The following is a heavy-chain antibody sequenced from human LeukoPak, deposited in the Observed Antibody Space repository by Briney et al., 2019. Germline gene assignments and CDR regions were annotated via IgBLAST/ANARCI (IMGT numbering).Heavy chain of an antibody. Sequence: ASVKVCCKTAGYTFTNYHINLVRQATGQGLELMGLMNPNNGDRGYAQKYQGRLSITRDTSISTVYMELSSLRSEDTAVYFCDRTTSFTASGYDYWGQGTLVTVSS. D-gene: IGHD6-25*01. V-gene: IGHV1-8*03. CDR3: DRTTSFTASGYDY. J-gene: IGHJ4*02. CDR1: GYTFTNYH. CDR2: MNPNNGDR.